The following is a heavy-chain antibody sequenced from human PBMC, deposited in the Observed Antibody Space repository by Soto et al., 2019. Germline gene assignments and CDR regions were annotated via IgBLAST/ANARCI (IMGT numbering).Heavy chain of an antibody. CDR2: IYYSGST. J-gene: IGHJ4*02. V-gene: IGHV4-59*12. CDR1: GDSISSYY. D-gene: IGHD6-13*01. Sequence: SETLSLTCTVSGDSISSYYWSWIRQPPGKGLEWIGYIYYSGSTNYNPSLKSRVTISVDTSKNQFSLKLSSVTAADTAVYYCARLYPPLRGSSWLDYWGQGTLVTVSS. CDR3: ARLYPPLRGSSWLDY.